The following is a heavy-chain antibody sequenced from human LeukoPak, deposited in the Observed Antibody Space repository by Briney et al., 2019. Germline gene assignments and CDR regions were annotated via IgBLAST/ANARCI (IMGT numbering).Heavy chain of an antibody. J-gene: IGHJ4*02. D-gene: IGHD1-26*01. V-gene: IGHV3-33*01. CDR2: VSNDGRNE. CDR1: GFTFSSYG. Sequence: PGSSLRLSCATSGFTFSSYGIHWVRQAPGKGMEWVAVVSNDGRNEYYADSVQGRFSISRDNSKNTVYLQMNSLRAEDTAVYYCARDSASTPLDYWGQGTLVTVSS. CDR3: ARDSASTPLDY.